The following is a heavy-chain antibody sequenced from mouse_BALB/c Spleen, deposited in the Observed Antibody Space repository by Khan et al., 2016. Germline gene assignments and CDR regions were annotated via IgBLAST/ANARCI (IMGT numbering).Heavy chain of an antibody. CDR1: GYSITSDYA. V-gene: IGHV3-2*02. D-gene: IGHD1-1*01. Sequence: EVQLQESGPGLVKPSQSLSLTCTVTGYSITSDYAWNWIRQFPGNKLEWMGYISYSGSTSYNPSLKSRISITRDTSKNQFFLQLNSVTNEDTATYYCARGYYYGKGDFDYWGQGTTLTVSS. CDR3: ARGYYYGKGDFDY. J-gene: IGHJ2*01. CDR2: ISYSGST.